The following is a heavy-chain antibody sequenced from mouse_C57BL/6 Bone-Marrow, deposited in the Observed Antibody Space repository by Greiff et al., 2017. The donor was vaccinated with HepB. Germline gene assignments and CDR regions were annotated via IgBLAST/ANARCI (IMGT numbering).Heavy chain of an antibody. V-gene: IGHV5-15*04. CDR2: ISNLAYSI. CDR1: GFTFSDYG. J-gene: IGHJ4*01. CDR3: ARRRGYAMDY. Sequence: DVMLVESGGGLVQPGGSLKLSCAASGFTFSDYGMAWVRQAPRKGPEWVAFISNLAYSIYYADTVTGRFTISRENAKNTLYLEMSSLRSEDTAMYYCARRRGYAMDYWGQGTSVTVSS.